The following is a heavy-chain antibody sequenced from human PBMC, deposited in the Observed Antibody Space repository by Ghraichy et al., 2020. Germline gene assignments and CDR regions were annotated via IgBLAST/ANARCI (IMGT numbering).Heavy chain of an antibody. D-gene: IGHD2-2*01. CDR1: GFTVSSNY. J-gene: IGHJ4*02. V-gene: IGHV3-53*04. CDR2: IYSGGST. Sequence: GGSLRLSCAASGFTVSSNYMSWVRQAPGKGLEWVSVIYSGGSTYYADSVKGRFTISRHNSKNTLYLQMNSLRAEDTAVYYCAREGDCSSTSCYGGLDYWGQGTLVPGSS. CDR3: AREGDCSSTSCYGGLDY.